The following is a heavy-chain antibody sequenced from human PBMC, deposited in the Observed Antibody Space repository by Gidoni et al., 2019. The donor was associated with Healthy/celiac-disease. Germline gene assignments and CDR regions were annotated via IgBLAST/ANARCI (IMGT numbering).Heavy chain of an antibody. CDR3: ARSTLYYDILTGTGWFDP. J-gene: IGHJ5*02. V-gene: IGHV4-61*02. CDR2: IYTSGST. D-gene: IGHD3-9*01. CDR1: GGSISSGSYD. Sequence: QVQLQESGPGLVKPSQTLSLTCTVSGGSISSGSYDWSWVRQPAGKGLEWLGRIYTSGSTNYNPSLKSRVTISVDTSKNQFSLKLSSVTAADTAVYYCARSTLYYDILTGTGWFDPWGQGTLVTVSS.